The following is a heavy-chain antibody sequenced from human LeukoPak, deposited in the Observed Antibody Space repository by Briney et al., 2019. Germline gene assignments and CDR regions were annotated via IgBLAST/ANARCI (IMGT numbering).Heavy chain of an antibody. D-gene: IGHD4-11*01. Sequence: PSETLSLTCTVSGGSISSYYWSWIRQPPGKGLEWIGYIYYSGSTNYNPSLKSRVTISVDTPKNQFSLKLSSVTAADTAVYYCARAGAVTTSFDYWGQGTLVTVSS. V-gene: IGHV4-59*01. CDR1: GGSISSYY. CDR2: IYYSGST. J-gene: IGHJ4*02. CDR3: ARAGAVTTSFDY.